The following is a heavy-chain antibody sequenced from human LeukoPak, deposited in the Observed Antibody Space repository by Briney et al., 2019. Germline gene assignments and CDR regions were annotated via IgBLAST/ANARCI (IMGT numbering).Heavy chain of an antibody. J-gene: IGHJ4*02. D-gene: IGHD2-2*01. CDR1: GYTFTGCY. CDR2: INPNSGGT. Sequence: ASVKVSCKASGYTFTGCYMHWVRQAPGQGLEWMGWINPNSGGTNYAQKFQGRVTMTRDTSISTAYMELSRLRSDDTAVYYCARGARYCSSTSCYGGEDYWGQGTLVTVSS. V-gene: IGHV1-2*02. CDR3: ARGARYCSSTSCYGGEDY.